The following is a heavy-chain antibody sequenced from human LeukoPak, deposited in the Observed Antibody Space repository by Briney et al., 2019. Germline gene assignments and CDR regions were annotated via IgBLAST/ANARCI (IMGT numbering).Heavy chain of an antibody. J-gene: IGHJ4*02. CDR1: GFTFSHYG. CDR2: ISYDGSNK. Sequence: GGSLRLSCAASGFTFSHYGMHWVRQAPGKGLEWVAVISYDGSNKYYADSVKGRFTISRDNSKNTLYLQMNSLRAEDTAVYYCAKEGYYYDSSGYYIKTWGQGTLVTVSS. CDR3: AKEGYYYDSSGYYIKT. D-gene: IGHD3-22*01. V-gene: IGHV3-30*18.